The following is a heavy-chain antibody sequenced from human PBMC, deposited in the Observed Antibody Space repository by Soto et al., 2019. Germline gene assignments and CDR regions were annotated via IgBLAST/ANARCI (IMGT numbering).Heavy chain of an antibody. V-gene: IGHV1-2*02. CDR2: INPNSGGT. CDR3: ARGFYGSDYYGMDV. J-gene: IGHJ6*02. D-gene: IGHD3-10*01. CDR1: GYTFTGYY. Sequence: ASVKVSCKASGYTFTGYYIHWVRQAPGQGLEWVAWINPNSGGTKFAQKFQDRISVTRDTSISTAYLELTSLTSDDTAVYYCARGFYGSDYYGMDVWGQGTTVTVSS.